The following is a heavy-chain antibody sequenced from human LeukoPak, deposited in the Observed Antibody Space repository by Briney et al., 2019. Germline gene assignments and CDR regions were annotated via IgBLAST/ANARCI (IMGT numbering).Heavy chain of an antibody. CDR1: GFTFSSYW. J-gene: IGHJ5*01. CDR3: ARRYCSSTSCVNWFDS. Sequence: GGSLRLSCAASGFTFSSYWMHWVREAPGKGLMWVSRINGDGSSTSYADSVKGRFTISRDNAKNTLYLQMNSLRADDTAVYYCARRYCSSTSCVNWFDSWGQGTLVTVSS. CDR2: INGDGSST. V-gene: IGHV3-74*01. D-gene: IGHD2-2*01.